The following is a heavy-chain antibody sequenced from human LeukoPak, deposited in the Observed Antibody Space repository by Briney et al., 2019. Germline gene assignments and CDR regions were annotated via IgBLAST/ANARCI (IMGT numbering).Heavy chain of an antibody. CDR1: GFTFSSYW. CDR3: AELGITMIGGV. CDR2: IKQDGSEK. Sequence: GGSLRLSCAASGFTFSSYWMTWVRQAPGKGLEWVANIKQDGSEKYYVDSVKGRFTISRDNAKSSLYLQMNSLRAEDTAVYYCAELGITMIGGVWGKGTTVTISS. J-gene: IGHJ6*04. V-gene: IGHV3-7*01. D-gene: IGHD3-10*02.